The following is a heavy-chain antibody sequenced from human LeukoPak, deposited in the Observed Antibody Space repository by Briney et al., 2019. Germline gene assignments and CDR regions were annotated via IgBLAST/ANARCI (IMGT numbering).Heavy chain of an antibody. CDR1: GDSISNSY. D-gene: IGHD3-3*01. CDR3: ARLRPLERVSSYYYHAMDV. Sequence: SETLSLTCTVYGDSISNSYWAWVRQPPEKGLEWLGYVHYSGAINYNPSLMSRLTISVDASRSHFSLKLTSVTAEDTAVYYCARLRPLERVSSYYYHAMDVWGQGTTVIVSS. J-gene: IGHJ6*02. V-gene: IGHV4-59*08. CDR2: VHYSGAI.